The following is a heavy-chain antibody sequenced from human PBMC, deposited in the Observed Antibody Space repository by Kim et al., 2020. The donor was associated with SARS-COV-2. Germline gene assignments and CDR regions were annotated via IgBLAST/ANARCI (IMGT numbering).Heavy chain of an antibody. V-gene: IGHV3-23*01. D-gene: IGHD4-17*01. CDR3: AKDTDG. J-gene: IGHJ4*02. CDR2: GSGGST. Sequence: GSGGSTYYADAVKGRFTISRDSSKNTLYLQMNSLRAEDTAVYYCAKDTDGWGQGTLVTVSS.